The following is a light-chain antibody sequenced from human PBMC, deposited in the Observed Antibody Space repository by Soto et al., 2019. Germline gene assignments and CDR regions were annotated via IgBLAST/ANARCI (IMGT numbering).Light chain of an antibody. CDR3: QQYPPIA. J-gene: IGKJ5*01. CDR2: GAS. Sequence: EIVLTQSPGTLSLSPGERATLSCRASQSVSISYLAWFQQKPGQAPRLLIYGASSRATGIPDRFSGSGSGTDFTLTISRLEPEDFAVYYCQQYPPIAFGQGTRRQIK. CDR1: QSVSISY. V-gene: IGKV3-20*01.